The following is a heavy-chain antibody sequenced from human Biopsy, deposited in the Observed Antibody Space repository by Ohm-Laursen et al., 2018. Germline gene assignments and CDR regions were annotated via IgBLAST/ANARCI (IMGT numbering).Heavy chain of an antibody. V-gene: IGHV4-34*01. CDR1: GESSSGYF. Sequence: GTLSLTCAVNGESSSGYFWNWIRQPPGKGLEWIGEINQSGSTKYNPSLKRRATLSADSSNSQFSLRVSSVTAADTAVYYCARDRDRRGWFDPWGQGTLVTVSS. J-gene: IGHJ5*02. D-gene: IGHD1-14*01. CDR3: ARDRDRRGWFDP. CDR2: INQSGST.